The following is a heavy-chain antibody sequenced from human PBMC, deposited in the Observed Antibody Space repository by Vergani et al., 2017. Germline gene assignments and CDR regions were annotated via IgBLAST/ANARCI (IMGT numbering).Heavy chain of an antibody. D-gene: IGHD3-10*01. CDR1: GFTFGYYA. J-gene: IGHJ3*02. CDR2: IRSKAYGQAT. CDR3: VRDQVTMLRGSDALDI. V-gene: IGHV3-49*03. Sequence: EVQLVESGGDLVQPGRSLRLSCTASGFTFGYYAMDWFRQALGQGLEWVGGIRSKAYGQATIYAASVKGRFTISRDDSKSIAYLQMNNLKTEDTAMYYCVRDQVTMLRGSDALDIWGQGTMVTVSS.